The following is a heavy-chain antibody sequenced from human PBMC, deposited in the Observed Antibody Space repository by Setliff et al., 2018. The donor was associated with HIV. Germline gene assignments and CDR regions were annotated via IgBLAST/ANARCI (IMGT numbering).Heavy chain of an antibody. Sequence: PSETLSLTCTVSGDSIHSVTSYWGWFRQSPGKGLEWIADINHRGSANYHPSLQSRVTISVDTSRSQFSLKLSSVTAADTAVCYCARSARKQGYYYYYYMDVWGKGITVTVS. CDR3: ARSARKQGYYYYYYMDV. CDR1: GDSIHSVTSY. J-gene: IGHJ6*03. V-gene: IGHV4-39*07. CDR2: INHRGSA.